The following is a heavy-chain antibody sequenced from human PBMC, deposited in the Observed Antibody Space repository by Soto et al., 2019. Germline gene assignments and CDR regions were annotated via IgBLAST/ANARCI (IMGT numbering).Heavy chain of an antibody. Sequence: GGSLRLSCAASGFTFSSYGMHWVRQAPGKGLEWVAVISYDGSNKYYADSVKGRFTISRDNSKNTLYLQMNSLRAEDTAVYYCAKQVPHSSGWAPLDYWGQGTLVTVSS. J-gene: IGHJ4*02. CDR1: GFTFSSYG. V-gene: IGHV3-30*18. CDR2: ISYDGSNK. CDR3: AKQVPHSSGWAPLDY. D-gene: IGHD6-19*01.